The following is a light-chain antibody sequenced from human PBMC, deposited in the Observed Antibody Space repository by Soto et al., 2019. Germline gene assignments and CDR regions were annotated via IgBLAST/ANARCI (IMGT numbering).Light chain of an antibody. V-gene: IGKV3-11*01. CDR3: QQRNNWPWT. Sequence: EIVLTQSPATLSLSRGEGATLSCRASQSVSSYLAWYQQKPGQAPRILIYDASNRDTGIPARFSGSGSGTDFTLAISRLEPEDFEVYYCQQRNNWPWTFGQGTKVDIK. J-gene: IGKJ1*01. CDR2: DAS. CDR1: QSVSSY.